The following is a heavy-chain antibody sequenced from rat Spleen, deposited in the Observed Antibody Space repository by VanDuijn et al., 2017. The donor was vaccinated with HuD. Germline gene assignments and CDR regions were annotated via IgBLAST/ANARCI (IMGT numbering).Heavy chain of an antibody. J-gene: IGHJ2*01. CDR1: GFTFSRYW. CDR2: ISNDGGTT. V-gene: IGHV5-58*01. CDR3: AVAGYGY. Sequence: EVQLAETGGGLVQPGRSLKLSCVASGFTFSRYWMYWVRQAPGKGLEWVSSISNDGGTTYYPDSVKGRFTISRDNAENTVYLQVTSLRSEDTATYYCAVAGYGYWGQGVMVTVSS. D-gene: IGHD4-3*01.